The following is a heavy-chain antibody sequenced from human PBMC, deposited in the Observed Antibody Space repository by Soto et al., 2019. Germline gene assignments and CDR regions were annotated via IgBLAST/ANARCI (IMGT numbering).Heavy chain of an antibody. CDR1: GGSISSYY. D-gene: IGHD3-3*01. CDR2: IYYSGST. CDR3: ARLPYYDFWSGSPWGYYYYGMDV. J-gene: IGHJ6*02. V-gene: IGHV4-59*01. Sequence: SETLSLTCTVSGGSISSYYWSWIRQPPGKGLEWIGYIYYSGSTNYNPSLKSRVTISVDTSKNQFSLKLSSVTAADTAVYYCARLPYYDFWSGSPWGYYYYGMDVWGQGTTVTVSS.